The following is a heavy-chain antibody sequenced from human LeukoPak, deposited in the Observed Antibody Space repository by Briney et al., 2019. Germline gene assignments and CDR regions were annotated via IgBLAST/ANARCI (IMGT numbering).Heavy chain of an antibody. CDR1: GGTFSSYA. Sequence: ASVKVSCKASGGTFSSYAISWVRQAPGQGLEWMGRIIPILGIANYAQKFQGRVTITADKSTSTAYMELSSLRSEDTAVYYCARDLIGYNRCWYYFDYWGQGNLVTVSS. D-gene: IGHD6-13*01. CDR3: ARDLIGYNRCWYYFDY. V-gene: IGHV1-69*04. J-gene: IGHJ4*02. CDR2: IIPILGIA.